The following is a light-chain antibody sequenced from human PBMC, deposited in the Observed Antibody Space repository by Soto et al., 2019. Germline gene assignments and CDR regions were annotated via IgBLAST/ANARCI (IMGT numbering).Light chain of an antibody. CDR3: HSYDSSLSGSV. Sequence: QSVLTQPPSVSGAPGQRVTISCTGSSSNIGAGYDVHWYQHLPGTAPKLLIYGNSNRPSGVPDRFSGSKSGTSASLAITGLQAEDEADDYCHSYDSSLSGSVFGGGTKLTVL. CDR2: GNS. CDR1: SSNIGAGYD. J-gene: IGLJ2*01. V-gene: IGLV1-40*01.